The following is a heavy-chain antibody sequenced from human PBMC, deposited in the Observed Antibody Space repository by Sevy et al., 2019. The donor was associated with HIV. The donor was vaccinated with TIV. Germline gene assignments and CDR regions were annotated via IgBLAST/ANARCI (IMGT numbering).Heavy chain of an antibody. CDR2: IYHSGST. J-gene: IGHJ4*02. CDR1: GGSISSSNW. CDR3: ARGGGGYCSSTSCHVDY. D-gene: IGHD2-2*03. V-gene: IGHV4-4*02. Sequence: SETLSLTCAVSGGSISSSNWWNWVRKPPGKGLEWIGEIYHSGSTNRNPSLKSRVTISLDKSKNQFSLKLSSVTAADTAVYYCARGGGGYCSSTSCHVDYWGQGTLVTVSS.